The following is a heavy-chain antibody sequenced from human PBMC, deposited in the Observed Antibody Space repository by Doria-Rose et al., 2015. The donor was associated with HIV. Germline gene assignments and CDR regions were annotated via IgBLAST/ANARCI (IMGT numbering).Heavy chain of an antibody. J-gene: IGHJ3*01. D-gene: IGHD6-19*01. Sequence: SGGGVVQPGRSLRVSCSASGFTFRNYAMHWVRQAPGRGLEWVAITWYDGTNEFYSDSVKGRFTITRDNFKNTVYLQMNSLRAEDTAIYYCARGLNEVAGPRDAFDLWGQGTMVTVSS. CDR2: TWYDGTNE. CDR3: ARGLNEVAGPRDAFDL. V-gene: IGHV3-33*01. CDR1: GFTFRNYA.